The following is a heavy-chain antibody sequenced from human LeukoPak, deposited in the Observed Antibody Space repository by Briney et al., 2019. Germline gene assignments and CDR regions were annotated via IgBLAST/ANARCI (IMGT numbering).Heavy chain of an antibody. Sequence: SETLSLTCTVSGGSISGYYWNWVRQPPGRGLEWIGYIHYSGSTNYNPSLKSRVTISVDTSKNQFSLKLTSVTAADTAVYYCAREGQWLADWFDPWGQGTLVTVSS. CDR3: AREGQWLADWFDP. CDR2: IHYSGST. CDR1: GGSISGYY. V-gene: IGHV4-59*01. D-gene: IGHD6-19*01. J-gene: IGHJ5*02.